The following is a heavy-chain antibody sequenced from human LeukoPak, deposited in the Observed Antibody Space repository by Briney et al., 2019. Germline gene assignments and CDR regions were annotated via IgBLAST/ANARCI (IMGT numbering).Heavy chain of an antibody. Sequence: KPSETLSLTCTVPGYSISSGYYWSWIRQPPGKGLEWIGETNHSGSTNYNPSLKSRVTISVDTSKNQFSLKLSSVTAADTAVYYCARHRRRGAVASQYYFDYWGQGTLVTVSS. CDR3: ARHRRRGAVASQYYFDY. J-gene: IGHJ4*02. CDR2: TNHSGST. CDR1: GYSISSGYY. D-gene: IGHD6-19*01. V-gene: IGHV4-38-2*02.